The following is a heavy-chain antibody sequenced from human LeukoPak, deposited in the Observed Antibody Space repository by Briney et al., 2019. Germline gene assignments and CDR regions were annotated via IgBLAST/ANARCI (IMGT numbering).Heavy chain of an antibody. CDR2: IRGSDSRT. V-gene: IGHV3-23*01. CDR3: AKSGSRETVDY. CDR1: GFTFSSDA. J-gene: IGHJ4*02. D-gene: IGHD6-25*01. Sequence: GGSLRLSCAASGFTFSSDAMSWVRQPPGKGLEFVPTIRGSDSRTYYADSVKGRFTISRDNSTNTLYLQMNSLRAGDTAVYYCAKSGSRETVDYWGQGTLVTVSS.